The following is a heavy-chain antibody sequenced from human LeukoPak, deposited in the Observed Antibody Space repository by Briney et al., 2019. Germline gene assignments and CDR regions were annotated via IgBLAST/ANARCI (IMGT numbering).Heavy chain of an antibody. V-gene: IGHV3-23*01. Sequence: GGSLRLSCAASGFPFGSYAMSWVRQAPGKGREWISAISGSGGSTYYADSVKGRFTISRDNYKNTQYLQMNSLRAEDTAVYYCAKAHMVVPAAPFDYWGQGTLVTVSS. CDR3: AKAHMVVPAAPFDY. CDR1: GFPFGSYA. D-gene: IGHD2-2*01. CDR2: ISGSGGST. J-gene: IGHJ4*02.